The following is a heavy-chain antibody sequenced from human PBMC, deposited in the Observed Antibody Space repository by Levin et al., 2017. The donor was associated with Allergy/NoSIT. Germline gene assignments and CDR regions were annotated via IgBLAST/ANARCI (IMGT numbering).Heavy chain of an antibody. V-gene: IGHV3-21*01. J-gene: IGHJ6*03. CDR3: ARFRASGTTTEYSYYYMDV. CDR2: IRSGSDNI. CDR1: GSSFSSYS. Sequence: PGESLKISCAASGSSFSSYSMVWVRQAPGTGLEWVSSIRSGSDNIFYADSVKGRFTITRDNPKNSLYLQMDSLGAEDTAVYYCARFRASGTTTEYSYYYMDVWGKGTTVTVSS. D-gene: IGHD3-10*01.